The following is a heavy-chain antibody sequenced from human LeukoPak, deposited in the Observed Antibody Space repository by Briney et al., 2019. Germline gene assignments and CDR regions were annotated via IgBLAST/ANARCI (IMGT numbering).Heavy chain of an antibody. CDR3: ARAGITMVRGVIFYYHYYMDV. V-gene: IGHV3-9*01. Sequence: GGSLRLSCAASGFTFDDYAMHWVRQAPGKGLEWVSGISWNSGSIGYADSVKGRFTISRDNAKNSLYLQMNSLRAEDTAVYYCARAGITMVRGVIFYYHYYMDVWGKGTTVTISS. D-gene: IGHD3-10*01. J-gene: IGHJ6*03. CDR2: ISWNSGSI. CDR1: GFTFDDYA.